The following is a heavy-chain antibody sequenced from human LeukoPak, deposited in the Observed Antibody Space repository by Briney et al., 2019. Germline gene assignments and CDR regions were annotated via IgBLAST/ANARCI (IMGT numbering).Heavy chain of an antibody. D-gene: IGHD6-13*01. J-gene: IGHJ4*02. CDR3: ARKMPDYSSSWYLFGTDFDY. Sequence: ASVKVSCTASGYTFTSYAMNWVRQAPGQGLEWMGWINTNTGNPTYAQGFTGRFVFSLDTSVSTAYLQISSLKAEDTAVYYCARKMPDYSSSWYLFGTDFDYWGQGTLVTVSS. V-gene: IGHV7-4-1*02. CDR1: GYTFTSYA. CDR2: INTNTGNP.